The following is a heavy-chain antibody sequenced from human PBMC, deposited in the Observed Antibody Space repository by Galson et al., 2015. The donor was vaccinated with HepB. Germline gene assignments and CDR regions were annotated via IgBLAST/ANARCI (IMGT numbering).Heavy chain of an antibody. Sequence: SLRLSCAASGFTFSDYAMSWVRQAPGKGLEWVSAVSGSGGTTYYADSVRGRFTISRDISKSTLYVQMTSLTTEDTAVYYCASSSDPTRNWHFDLWGRGTLVIVSS. V-gene: IGHV3-23*01. J-gene: IGHJ2*01. CDR3: ASSSDPTRNWHFDL. D-gene: IGHD6-19*01. CDR2: VSGSGGTT. CDR1: GFTFSDYA.